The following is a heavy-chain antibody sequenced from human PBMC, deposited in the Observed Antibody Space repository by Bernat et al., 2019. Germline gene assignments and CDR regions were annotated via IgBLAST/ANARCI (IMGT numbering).Heavy chain of an antibody. D-gene: IGHD1-26*01. CDR1: GASISSMSYY. J-gene: IGHJ5*01. CDR2: IFYSGST. V-gene: IGHV4-39*01. Sequence: QLQLQESGPGLVTPSETLSLTCTVSGASISSMSYYWGWIRQPPGRGLEWIGTIFYSGSTFYTPSLKSRVTISVDTSKNQFSLKLNSVTAADTSVYYCASHYREDGSVSWGHGTLFTVSS. CDR3: ASHYREDGSVS.